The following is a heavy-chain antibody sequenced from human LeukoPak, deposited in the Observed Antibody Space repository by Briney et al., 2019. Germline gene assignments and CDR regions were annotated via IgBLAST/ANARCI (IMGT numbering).Heavy chain of an antibody. V-gene: IGHV4-59*01. D-gene: IGHD3-10*01. Sequence: PSETLSLTCTVSGGSISSYFWRWIRQPPGKGLEWIGYIYYSGSTNYNPSLKSRVTISVDTSKNQFSLKLNSVTAADTAVYYCARCSSGSWRQFDYWGQGTLVTVSS. CDR2: IYYSGST. J-gene: IGHJ4*02. CDR1: GGSISSYF. CDR3: ARCSSGSWRQFDY.